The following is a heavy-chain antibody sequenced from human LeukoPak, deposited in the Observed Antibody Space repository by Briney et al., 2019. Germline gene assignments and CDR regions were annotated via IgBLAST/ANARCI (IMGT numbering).Heavy chain of an antibody. J-gene: IGHJ3*02. D-gene: IGHD3-22*01. CDR2: INHSGST. CDR3: ARLRYYDSSGYLEGADDAFDI. Sequence: SETLSLTCAVYGGSFSGYYWSWIRQPPGNGLEWIGEINHSGSTNYNPTLTSRVTVSVDTSKNQFSLQLSPVTAADTAVYYCARLRYYDSSGYLEGADDAFDIWGQGTMVTVSS. CDR1: GGSFSGYY. V-gene: IGHV4-34*01.